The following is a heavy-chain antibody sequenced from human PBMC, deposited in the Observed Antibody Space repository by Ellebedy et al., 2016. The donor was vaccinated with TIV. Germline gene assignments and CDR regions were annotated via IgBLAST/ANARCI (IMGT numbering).Heavy chain of an antibody. CDR1: GFTFSSYA. J-gene: IGHJ5*02. V-gene: IGHV3-30-3*01. D-gene: IGHD1-26*01. CDR3: VRENSGRTGLPWFDP. CDR2: IAYDAAHI. Sequence: GESLKISCTASGFTFSSYAMHWVRQAPGKGLEWMTVIAYDAAHIYYAESVKGRFTISRDNSKNTLYLEMSSLRVHDTAIYYCVRENSGRTGLPWFDPWGQGTRVTVSS.